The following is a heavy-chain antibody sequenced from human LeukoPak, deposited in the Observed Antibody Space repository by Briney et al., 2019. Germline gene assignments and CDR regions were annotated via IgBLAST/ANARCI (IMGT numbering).Heavy chain of an antibody. Sequence: GGSLRLSCAASGFTFSTYAMNWVRQAPGKGLEWVSAISGSVVSGICGITYYADSVKGRFTISRDNSKNTLSLQMNSLRAEDTAVYYCAKAYDSSGYSVSDYFDYWGQGTLVIVSS. D-gene: IGHD3-22*01. CDR2: ISGSVVSGICGIT. CDR1: GFTFSTYA. V-gene: IGHV3-23*01. CDR3: AKAYDSSGYSVSDYFDY. J-gene: IGHJ4*02.